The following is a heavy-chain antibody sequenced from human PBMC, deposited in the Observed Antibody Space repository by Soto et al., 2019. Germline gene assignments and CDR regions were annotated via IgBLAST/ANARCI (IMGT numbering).Heavy chain of an antibody. Sequence: SETLSLTCTVSGVSISSYYWSWIRQPPGKGLEWIGYFYSSGSTNYNPSLRSRPTISVDTSKNQFSLKLTSVTAADTAVYYCARSPSGYSSTFDYWGQGTLVTVSS. J-gene: IGHJ4*02. CDR2: FYSSGST. CDR1: GVSISSYY. D-gene: IGHD5-18*01. CDR3: ARSPSGYSSTFDY. V-gene: IGHV4-59*01.